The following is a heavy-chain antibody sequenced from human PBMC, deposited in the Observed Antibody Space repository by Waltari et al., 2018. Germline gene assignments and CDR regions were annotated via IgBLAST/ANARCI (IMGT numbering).Heavy chain of an antibody. CDR3: ASGYSSSWVLRFDY. CDR1: GGTFSSYT. Sequence: QVQLVQSGAEVKKPGSSVKVSCKASGGTFSSYTISWVRQAPGQGLEWMGRIIPIRGIANYAQKFQGRVTITADKSTSTAYMELSSLRSEDTAVYYCASGYSSSWVLRFDYWGQGTLVTVSS. D-gene: IGHD6-13*01. CDR2: IIPIRGIA. J-gene: IGHJ4*02. V-gene: IGHV1-69*02.